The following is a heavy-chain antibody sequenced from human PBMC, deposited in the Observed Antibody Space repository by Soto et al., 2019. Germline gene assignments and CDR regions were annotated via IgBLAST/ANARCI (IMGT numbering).Heavy chain of an antibody. CDR2: ISGSGGST. J-gene: IGHJ6*02. D-gene: IGHD3-16*01. V-gene: IGHV3-23*01. Sequence: GGSLRLSCAASGFTFSSYAMSWVRQAPGKGLEWVSAISGSGGSTYYADSVKGRFTISRDNSKNTLYLQMNSLRAEDTAVYYYAKAKPHYDYVWGSSPWVQNYYYYGMDVWGQGTTVTVSS. CDR1: GFTFSSYA. CDR3: AKAKPHYDYVWGSSPWVQNYYYYGMDV.